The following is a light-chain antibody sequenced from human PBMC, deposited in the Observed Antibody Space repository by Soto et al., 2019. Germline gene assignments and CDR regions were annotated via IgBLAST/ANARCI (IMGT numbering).Light chain of an antibody. V-gene: IGKV1-33*01. Sequence: DIQMTQSPSSLSAAVGERVTITCQASQDISKYLNWYQQKPGKAPKLLIYDASNLEAGVPSRFSGSGSGTHFTFKISSLQPEDIGTYYCQQYDGVLLTFGGGTKVEIQ. J-gene: IGKJ4*01. CDR2: DAS. CDR3: QQYDGVLLT. CDR1: QDISKY.